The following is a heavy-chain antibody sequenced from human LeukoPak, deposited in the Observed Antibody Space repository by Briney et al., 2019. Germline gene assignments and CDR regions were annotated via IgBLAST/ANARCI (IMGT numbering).Heavy chain of an antibody. CDR3: AINYDILTGYLTGGFAFDI. Sequence: PSETLSLTCTVSGGSVSSGSYYWSWIRQPPGKGLEWIGYIYYSGSTNYNPSLKSRVTISVDTSKNQFSLKLSSVTAADTAVYYCAINYDILTGYLTGGFAFDIWGQGTIVTVSS. CDR1: GGSVSSGSYY. D-gene: IGHD3-9*01. CDR2: IYYSGST. V-gene: IGHV4-61*01. J-gene: IGHJ3*02.